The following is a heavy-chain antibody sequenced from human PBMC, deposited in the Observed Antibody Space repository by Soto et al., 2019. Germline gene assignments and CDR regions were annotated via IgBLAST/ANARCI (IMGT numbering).Heavy chain of an antibody. V-gene: IGHV3-9*01. D-gene: IGHD2-15*01. Sequence: ESGGGLVQPGRSLRLSCAASGFTFDDYAMHWVRQAPGKGLEWVSGISWNSGSIGYADSVKGRFTISRDNAKNSLYLQMNSLRAEDTALYYCAKDITAILGRGAFDYWGQGTLVTVSS. CDR1: GFTFDDYA. J-gene: IGHJ4*02. CDR2: ISWNSGSI. CDR3: AKDITAILGRGAFDY.